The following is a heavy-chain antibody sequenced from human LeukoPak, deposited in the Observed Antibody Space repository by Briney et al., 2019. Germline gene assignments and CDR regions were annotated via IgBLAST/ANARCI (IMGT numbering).Heavy chain of an antibody. D-gene: IGHD5-24*01. CDR3: TTVIVEMATISHFDY. J-gene: IGHJ4*02. CDR1: GFTLTHAW. V-gene: IGHV3-15*01. Sequence: PGGSLRLSCAASGFTLTHAWMNWVRQAPGKGLEWVGHIKSRTDGGTTDYGAPVKGRFSILRDDSKSTVYLQVSSLKTEDTAVYYCTTVIVEMATISHFDYWGQGTLVTVSS. CDR2: IKSRTDGGTT.